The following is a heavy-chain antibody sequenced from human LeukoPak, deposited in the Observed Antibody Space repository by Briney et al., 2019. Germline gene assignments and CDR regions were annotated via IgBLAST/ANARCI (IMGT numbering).Heavy chain of an antibody. D-gene: IGHD3-3*01. CDR2: INHSGST. CDR1: GGSFSGYY. CDR3: ARARFWSDLDAFDI. J-gene: IGHJ3*02. V-gene: IGHV4-34*01. Sequence: SSETLSLTCAVYGGSFSGYYWSWIRQAPGKGLEWIGEINHSGSTNYNPSLKSRVTISVDTSKNQFSLKLSSVTAADTAVYYCARARFWSDLDAFDIWGQGTMVTVSS.